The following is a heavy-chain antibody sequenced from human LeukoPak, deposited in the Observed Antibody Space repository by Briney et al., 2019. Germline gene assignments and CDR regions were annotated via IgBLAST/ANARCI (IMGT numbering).Heavy chain of an antibody. CDR3: AKDMVGQQLAYYFDY. V-gene: IGHV3-64*01. Sequence: GGSLRLSCAASGFTFSSYAMHWVRQAPGKGLEYVSAISSNGGSTYYANSVKGRFTISRDNAKNSLYLQMNSLRAEDTALYYCAKDMVGQQLAYYFDYWGQGTLVTVSS. D-gene: IGHD6-13*01. J-gene: IGHJ4*02. CDR1: GFTFSSYA. CDR2: ISSNGGST.